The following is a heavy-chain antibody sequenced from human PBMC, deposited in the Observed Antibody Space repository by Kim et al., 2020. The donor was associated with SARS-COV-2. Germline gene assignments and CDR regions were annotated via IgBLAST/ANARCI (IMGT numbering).Heavy chain of an antibody. CDR3: ARTQYYYGSGAYNWFDP. CDR2: INAGNGNT. Sequence: DSVKVSCKASGYTFTSYAMHWVRQAPGQRLEWMGWINAGNGNTKYSQKFQGRVTITRDTSASTAYMELSSLRSEDTAVYYCARTQYYYGSGAYNWFDPWGQGTLVTVSS. D-gene: IGHD3-10*01. V-gene: IGHV1-3*01. CDR1: GYTFTSYA. J-gene: IGHJ5*02.